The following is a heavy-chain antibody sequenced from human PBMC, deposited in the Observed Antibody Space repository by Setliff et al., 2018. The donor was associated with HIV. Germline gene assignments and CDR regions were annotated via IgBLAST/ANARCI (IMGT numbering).Heavy chain of an antibody. Sequence: SGPTLVNPTQPLTLTRAFSGFSLSTSGVGVGWIRQPPGKALEWLAILFWDGDNYYSPSLQSRLTVTKGTSRNQVVLTMTDMDPVDTATYYCAHSFYDLLTAYSFFDYWGQGALVTVSS. CDR3: AHSFYDLLTAYSFFDY. J-gene: IGHJ4*02. V-gene: IGHV2-5*02. CDR1: GFSLSTSGVG. D-gene: IGHD3-9*01. CDR2: LFWDGDN.